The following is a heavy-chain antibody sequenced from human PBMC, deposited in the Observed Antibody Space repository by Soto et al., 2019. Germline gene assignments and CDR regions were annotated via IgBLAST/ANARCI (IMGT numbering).Heavy chain of an antibody. V-gene: IGHV4-31*03. CDR2: IYYSGST. Sequence: QVQLQEPGPGLVKPSQTLSLTCTVSGGSISSGGYYWSWIRQHPGKGLEWIGYIYYSGSTYYNPSLKSRVTISVDTSKNQFALKLSSVTAADTAVYYCARNCSGGSCYGRGFDYWGQGTLVTVSS. J-gene: IGHJ4*02. CDR1: GGSISSGGYY. CDR3: ARNCSGGSCYGRGFDY. D-gene: IGHD2-15*01.